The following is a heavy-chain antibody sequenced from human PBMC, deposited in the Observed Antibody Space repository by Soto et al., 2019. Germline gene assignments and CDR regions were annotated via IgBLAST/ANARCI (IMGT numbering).Heavy chain of an antibody. J-gene: IGHJ4*02. CDR3: ARVSNDYGGNGAFDY. CDR2: IYYTGSA. D-gene: IGHD4-17*01. CDR1: GSSISDYY. V-gene: IGHV4-59*01. Sequence: SETLSLTCTVSGSSISDYYWIWIRQPPGKGLEWIGYIYYTGSATYNPSLKSRVSISVDTSKNQFSLNMNSVTAADTAVYYCARVSNDYGGNGAFDYWGQGTLVTV.